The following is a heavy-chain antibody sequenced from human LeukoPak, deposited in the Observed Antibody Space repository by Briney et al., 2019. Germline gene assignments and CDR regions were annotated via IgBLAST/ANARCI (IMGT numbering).Heavy chain of an antibody. Sequence: ASVKVSCKASGYTFTSYGISWVRQAPGQGLEWMGWISAYNGNTNYAQKLQGRVTMTTDTSTSTAFMELRSLRSDDTAVYYCARVGIEGYYDSSGYYPHFDYWGQGTLVTVSS. CDR3: ARVGIEGYYDSSGYYPHFDY. J-gene: IGHJ4*02. D-gene: IGHD3-22*01. CDR1: GYTFTSYG. CDR2: ISAYNGNT. V-gene: IGHV1-18*01.